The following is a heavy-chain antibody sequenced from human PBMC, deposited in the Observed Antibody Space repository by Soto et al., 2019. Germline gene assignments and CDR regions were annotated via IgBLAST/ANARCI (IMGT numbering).Heavy chain of an antibody. D-gene: IGHD2-15*01. CDR3: ARERGYCSGGSCYYYYGMDV. CDR1: GFPVSSTY. V-gene: IGHV3-53*01. Sequence: PGGSLRLSCAASGFPVSSTYMSWVRQAPGKGLEGVSVIYSGDSTYYADSVKGRFTISRDNSKNTLYLQMNSLRAEDTAVYYCARERGYCSGGSCYYYYGMDVWGQGTTVTVSS. CDR2: IYSGDST. J-gene: IGHJ6*02.